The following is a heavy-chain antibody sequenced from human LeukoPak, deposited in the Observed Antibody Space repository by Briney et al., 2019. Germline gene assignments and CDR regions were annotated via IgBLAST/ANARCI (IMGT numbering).Heavy chain of an antibody. J-gene: IGHJ3*02. V-gene: IGHV3-30*18. Sequence: GGSLRLSCAASGFTFSSYGMHWVSQAPGKGLEWVAVISYDGSNKYYADSVKGRFTISRDNSKNTLYLQMNSLRAEDTAVYYCAKLAVAGTGVAFDIWGQGTMVTVSS. CDR3: AKLAVAGTGVAFDI. CDR1: GFTFSSYG. CDR2: ISYDGSNK. D-gene: IGHD6-19*01.